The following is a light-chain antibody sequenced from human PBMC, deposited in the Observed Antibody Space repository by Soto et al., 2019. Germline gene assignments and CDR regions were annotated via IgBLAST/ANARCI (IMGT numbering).Light chain of an antibody. CDR1: QDISSW. J-gene: IGKJ4*01. CDR3: QQANSFPLT. V-gene: IGKV1-12*01. Sequence: DIQMTQSPSFVSASVGDRVTITCRASQDISSWLVWYQQKPWKAPKLLIHATSGLQSGVPSRFSGSGSGTDFTLTISNLQSEDFATYYCQQANSFPLTLGGGTKVDIK. CDR2: ATS.